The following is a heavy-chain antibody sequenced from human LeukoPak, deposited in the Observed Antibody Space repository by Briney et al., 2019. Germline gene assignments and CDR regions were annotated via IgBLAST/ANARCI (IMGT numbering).Heavy chain of an antibody. CDR2: ISYDGSNK. V-gene: IGHV3-30*18. CDR1: GFTFSNYG. J-gene: IGHJ6*02. D-gene: IGHD2-2*01. Sequence: GGSLRLSCAASGFTFSNYGMHWVRQAPGKGLVWVAVISYDGSNKYYADSVKGRFTFSRDNSKNTLYLQMSSLRAEDTAVYYCAKEKGIYCSSIDCSPGMDVWGQGTTVTVSS. CDR3: AKEKGIYCSSIDCSPGMDV.